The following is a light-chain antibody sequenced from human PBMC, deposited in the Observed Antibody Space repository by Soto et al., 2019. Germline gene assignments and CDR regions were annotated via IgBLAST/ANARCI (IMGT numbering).Light chain of an antibody. CDR2: GAS. V-gene: IGKV3-15*01. J-gene: IGKJ1*01. Sequence: EIVMTQSPATLSVSPGGRVTLSCRASQSVHNNYLAWYQQKPGQAPRLLIYGASTRATDMPGTFSGRGSGTEFTLTISSLRPEDFGVYYCQQYRSWPRTFGQGTKVDIK. CDR1: QSVHNN. CDR3: QQYRSWPRT.